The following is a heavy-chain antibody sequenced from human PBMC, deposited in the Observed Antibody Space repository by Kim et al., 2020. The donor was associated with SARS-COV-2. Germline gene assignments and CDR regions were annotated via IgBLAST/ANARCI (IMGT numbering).Heavy chain of an antibody. CDR1: GYTFTGYY. Sequence: ASVKVSCKASGYTFTGYYMHWVRQAPGQGLEWMGRINPNSGGTNYAQKFQGRVTMTRDTSISTAYMELSRLRSDDTAVYYCASSAVSGSGYSDWFDPWGQGTLVTVSS. J-gene: IGHJ5*02. D-gene: IGHD3-22*01. CDR2: INPNSGGT. V-gene: IGHV1-2*06. CDR3: ASSAVSGSGYSDWFDP.